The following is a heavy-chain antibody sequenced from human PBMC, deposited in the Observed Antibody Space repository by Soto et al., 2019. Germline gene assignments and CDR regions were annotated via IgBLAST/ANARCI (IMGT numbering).Heavy chain of an antibody. CDR2: IIPIFGTA. V-gene: IGHV1-69*12. J-gene: IGHJ6*02. Sequence: QVQLVQSGAEVKKPGSSVKVSCKASGGTFSSYAISWVRQAPGQGLEWMGGIIPIFGTANYAQKFQGRVTITAXXSXSIXYMELSSLRSEDTAVYYCARDRTAPANYYYYGMDVWGQGTTVTVSS. CDR3: ARDRTAPANYYYYGMDV. CDR1: GGTFSSYA. D-gene: IGHD1-1*01.